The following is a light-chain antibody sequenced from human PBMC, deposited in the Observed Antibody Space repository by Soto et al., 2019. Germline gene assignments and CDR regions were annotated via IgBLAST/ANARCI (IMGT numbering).Light chain of an antibody. CDR2: DAS. J-gene: IGKJ5*01. Sequence: DVQMTQSPSSLAASVGDRVTITCRASQNICTLLNWYQQKPGKPPRLLISDASKLRGGVPSRFSGSGYGTNFTLIISVLQPEDFAIYYCQQCHATPLTFGQGTRLEIK. V-gene: IGKV1-39*01. CDR3: QQCHATPLT. CDR1: QNICTL.